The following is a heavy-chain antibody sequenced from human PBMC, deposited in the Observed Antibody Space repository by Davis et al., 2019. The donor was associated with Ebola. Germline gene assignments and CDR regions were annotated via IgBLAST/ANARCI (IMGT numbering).Heavy chain of an antibody. J-gene: IGHJ4*02. CDR2: IRWNSGSV. CDR3: AKDVIAARLNYFDF. V-gene: IGHV3-9*01. CDR1: GFTFDDYA. Sequence: SLKISCAASGFTFDDYAMYWVRQAPGKGLEWVSSIRWNSGSVDYADSVKGRFTISRDNAKNSLYLQMNSLRAEDTAFYYCAKDVIAARLNYFDFWGQGTLVTVSS. D-gene: IGHD6-6*01.